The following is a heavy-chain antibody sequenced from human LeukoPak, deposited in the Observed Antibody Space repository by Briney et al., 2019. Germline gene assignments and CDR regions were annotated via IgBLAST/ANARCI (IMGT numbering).Heavy chain of an antibody. CDR1: GGTFSSYA. Sequence: SVKVSCKASGGTFSSYAISWVRQAPGQGLEWMGRITPILGIANYAQKFQGRVTITADKSTSTAYMELSSLRSEDTAVYYCAGSYSSGWYNFAPFDYWGQGTLVTVSS. CDR2: ITPILGIA. D-gene: IGHD6-19*01. J-gene: IGHJ4*02. V-gene: IGHV1-69*04. CDR3: AGSYSSGWYNFAPFDY.